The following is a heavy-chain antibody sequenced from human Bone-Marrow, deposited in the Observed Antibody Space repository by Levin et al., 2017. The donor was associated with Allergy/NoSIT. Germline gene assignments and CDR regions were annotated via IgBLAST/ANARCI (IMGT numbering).Heavy chain of an antibody. J-gene: IGHJ3*02. V-gene: IGHV3-11*01. CDR2: ISTSAYII. CDR1: GFNFTDHY. D-gene: IGHD1/OR15-1a*01. Sequence: GGSLRLSCAASGFNFTDHYMNWIRQSPGKGLEWVSSISTSAYIIYYADSVKGRFTISRDNAKNSLYLQMSSLRAEDTAVYYCARDRTLRGGTYGFDIWGHGTMVTVSS. CDR3: ARDRTLRGGTYGFDI.